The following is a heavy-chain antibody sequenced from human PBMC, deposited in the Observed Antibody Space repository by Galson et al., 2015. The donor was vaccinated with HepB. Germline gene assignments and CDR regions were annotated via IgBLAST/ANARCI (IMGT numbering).Heavy chain of an antibody. CDR3: AREIEHHIAAAGTGYRFDP. D-gene: IGHD6-13*01. J-gene: IGHJ5*02. CDR2: IIPILGIA. Sequence: SVKVSCKASGGTFSSYAISWVRQAPGQGLEWMGRIIPILGIANYAQKFQGRVTITADKSTSTAYMELSSLRSEDTAVYYCAREIEHHIAAAGTGYRFDPWGQGTLVTVSS. CDR1: GGTFSSYA. V-gene: IGHV1-69*04.